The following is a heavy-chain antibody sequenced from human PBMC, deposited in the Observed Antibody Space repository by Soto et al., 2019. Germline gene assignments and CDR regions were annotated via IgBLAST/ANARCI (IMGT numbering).Heavy chain of an antibody. CDR3: AREQLYYYDSRAFDY. D-gene: IGHD3-22*01. CDR2: INPSGGST. V-gene: IGHV1-46*01. Sequence: ASVKVSCKASGYTFTSYYMHWVRQAPGQGLEWMGIINPSGGSTSYAQKFQGRVTMTRDTSTSTVYMELSSLRSEDTVVYYCAREQLYYYDSRAFDYWGQGTLVTVSS. J-gene: IGHJ4*02. CDR1: GYTFTSYY.